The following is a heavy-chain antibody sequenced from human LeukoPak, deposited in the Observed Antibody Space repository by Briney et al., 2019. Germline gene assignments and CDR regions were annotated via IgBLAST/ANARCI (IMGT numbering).Heavy chain of an antibody. Sequence: GGSLRLSCAASGFTFSSYSMNWVRQAPGKGLVWVSRINSDGSSTSYAESVKGRFTISRDNANNILFLQMNSLRAEDTAVYYCARGPDASGIYRPGDYWGQGTLVTVSS. CDR1: GFTFSSYS. V-gene: IGHV3-74*01. CDR3: ARGPDASGIYRPGDY. J-gene: IGHJ4*02. CDR2: INSDGSST. D-gene: IGHD3-10*01.